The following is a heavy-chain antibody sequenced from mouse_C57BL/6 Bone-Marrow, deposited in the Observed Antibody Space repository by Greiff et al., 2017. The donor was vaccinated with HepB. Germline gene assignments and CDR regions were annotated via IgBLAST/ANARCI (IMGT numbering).Heavy chain of an antibody. CDR3: ASTTERDYYAMDY. Sequence: VQRVESGADLVKPGASVKLSCTASGYTFTSYWMHWVHQRPGQGLEWIGYINPSSGYTKDNQKYKEKATFTADKSTSNAYMQLSSLTYEDSAVYYCASTTERDYYAMDYEGRGTGVTVTA. CDR1: GYTFTSYW. D-gene: IGHD1-1*01. V-gene: IGHV1-7*01. J-gene: IGHJ4*01. CDR2: INPSSGYT.